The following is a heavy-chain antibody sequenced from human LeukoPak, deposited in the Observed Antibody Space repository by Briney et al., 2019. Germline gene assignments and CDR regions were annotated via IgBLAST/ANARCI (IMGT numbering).Heavy chain of an antibody. CDR2: IYTSGST. V-gene: IGHV4-4*07. J-gene: IGHJ5*02. CDR1: GGSFSGYY. Sequence: SETLSLTCAVYGGSFSGYYWSWIRQPPGKGLEWIGRIYTSGSTNYNPSLKSRVTMSVDTSKNQFSLKLSSVTAADTAVYYCARDRGNGYYQTYNWFDPWGQGTLVTVSS. D-gene: IGHD3-22*01. CDR3: ARDRGNGYYQTYNWFDP.